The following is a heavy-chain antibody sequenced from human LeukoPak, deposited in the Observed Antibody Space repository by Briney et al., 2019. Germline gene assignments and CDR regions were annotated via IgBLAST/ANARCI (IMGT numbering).Heavy chain of an antibody. CDR1: GVSISSSPYY. J-gene: IGHJ4*02. CDR2: VYYSAST. V-gene: IGHV4-39*01. Sequence: SETPSLTCTVSGVSISSSPYYWGWIRQPPGKGLEWIGIVYYSASTYYNPSLSSRLTIFIDTSKNQFSLRLSSVTAADTAVYYCARHYDTSRYYYSFDIWGQGTLVTVSS. CDR3: ARHYDTSRYYYSFDI. D-gene: IGHD3-22*01.